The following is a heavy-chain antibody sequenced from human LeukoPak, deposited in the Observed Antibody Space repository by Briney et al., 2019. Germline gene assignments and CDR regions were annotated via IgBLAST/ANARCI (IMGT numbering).Heavy chain of an antibody. D-gene: IGHD3-10*01. CDR2: FDPEDGET. CDR3: ATNLNTMVRGVIITSSLGKFDY. CDR1: GYTLTELS. Sequence: ASVKVSCKVSGYTLTELSMHWVRQAPGKGLGWMGGFDPEDGETIYAQKFQGRVTMTEDTSTDTAYMELSSLRSEDTAVYYCATNLNTMVRGVIITSSLGKFDYWGQGTLVTVSS. V-gene: IGHV1-24*01. J-gene: IGHJ4*02.